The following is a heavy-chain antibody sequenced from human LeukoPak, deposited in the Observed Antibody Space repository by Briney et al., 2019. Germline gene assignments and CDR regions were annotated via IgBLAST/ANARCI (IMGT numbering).Heavy chain of an antibody. CDR3: TTERNWELLRPYGLDI. CDR1: GFTFSSYG. Sequence: GGSLRLSCAASGFTFSSYGMHWVRQAPGKGLEWVGRIRTKIEGETTDYRAPVKGRFSISRDDSKNMLYLQMNGLKTEDSAVYYCTTERNWELLRPYGLDIWGQGTTVTVSS. CDR2: IRTKIEGETT. J-gene: IGHJ6*02. D-gene: IGHD7-27*01. V-gene: IGHV3-15*01.